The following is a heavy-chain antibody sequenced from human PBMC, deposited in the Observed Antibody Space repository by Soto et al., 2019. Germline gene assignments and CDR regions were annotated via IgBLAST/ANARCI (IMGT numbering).Heavy chain of an antibody. Sequence: EVQLVESGGGLVQPGGSLRLSCAASGFTFSSYDMHWVRQATGKGLEWVSAIGTAGDTYYPGSVKGRFTISRENAKNSLYLQMSSLRAGDTAVYYCARAGRYSSGWYYYYGIDVWGQGTTVTVSS. CDR1: GFTFSSYD. V-gene: IGHV3-13*01. CDR3: ARAGRYSSGWYYYYGIDV. CDR2: IGTAGDT. J-gene: IGHJ6*02. D-gene: IGHD6-19*01.